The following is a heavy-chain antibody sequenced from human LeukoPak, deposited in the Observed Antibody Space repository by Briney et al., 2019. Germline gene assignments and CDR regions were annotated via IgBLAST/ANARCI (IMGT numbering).Heavy chain of an antibody. CDR1: GCSISSYY. Sequence: PSETLSLTCTVSGCSISSYYWSWIRQPPGKGLEGIGYIYYSGSTNYNPPLKRQVTISVDTSMNQFSLKLSSVTAADTAVYYCASQVTMAGTGYFDYWRQGTLVTVSS. V-gene: IGHV4-59*01. CDR2: IYYSGST. J-gene: IGHJ4*02. D-gene: IGHD6-19*01. CDR3: ASQVTMAGTGYFDY.